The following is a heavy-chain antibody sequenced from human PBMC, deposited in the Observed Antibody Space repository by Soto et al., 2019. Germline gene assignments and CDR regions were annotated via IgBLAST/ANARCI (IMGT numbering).Heavy chain of an antibody. CDR3: ARDRGIKIFGVANGNWFDP. CDR2: IWYDGSNK. V-gene: IGHV3-33*01. CDR1: VFTFSSYG. D-gene: IGHD3-3*01. Sequence: QVQLVESGGGVVQPGRSLRLSCAASVFTFSSYGMHWVRQDPGKGLEWVAVIWYDGSNKYYADSVKGRFTISRDNSKNTLYLQMNSLRAEDTAVYYCARDRGIKIFGVANGNWFDPWGQGTLVTVSA. J-gene: IGHJ5*02.